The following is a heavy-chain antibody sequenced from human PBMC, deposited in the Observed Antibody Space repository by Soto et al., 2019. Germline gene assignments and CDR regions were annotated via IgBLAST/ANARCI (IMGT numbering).Heavy chain of an antibody. CDR3: ARDPGSAYYHDH. CDR1: GGSISTADYY. Sequence: PSETLSLTCTVSGGSISTADYYWSWIRQPPGKALEWIGYIYYSGSTYYNPSLKSRLAISVDTSKNQFSLKLTSVTAADTAVYYCARDPGSAYYHDHWGQGTLVTVSS. CDR2: IYYSGST. D-gene: IGHD3-3*01. V-gene: IGHV4-30-4*01. J-gene: IGHJ4*02.